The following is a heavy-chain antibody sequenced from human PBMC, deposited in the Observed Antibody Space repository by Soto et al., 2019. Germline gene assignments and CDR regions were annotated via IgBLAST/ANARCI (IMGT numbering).Heavy chain of an antibody. V-gene: IGHV3-48*01. J-gene: IGHJ5*02. CDR1: GFTFSPYG. D-gene: IGHD3-10*01. CDR2: IDSSGII. Sequence: GGSLRLSCAASGFTFSPYGMNWVRQAPGKGLEWISYIDSSGIIHYADSVKGRFTISRDVAKNSLYLQMNSLRAEDTAIYYCAKTGGSGSNNWFDPWGQGTLVTVSS. CDR3: AKTGGSGSNNWFDP.